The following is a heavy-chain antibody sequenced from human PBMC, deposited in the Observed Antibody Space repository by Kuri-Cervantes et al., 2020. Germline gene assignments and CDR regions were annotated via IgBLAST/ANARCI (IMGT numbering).Heavy chain of an antibody. J-gene: IGHJ6*02. Sequence: LRLSCTVSGGSISSGDYYWSWIRQPPGKGLEWIGYIYYSGSTYYNPSLKSRVTISVDTSKNQFSLKLSSVTAADTAVYYCARSPAGGYGDYFWGVWSPAGLGGMDVWGQGTTVTVSS. CDR1: GGSISSGDYY. CDR3: ARSPAGGYGDYFWGVWSPAGLGGMDV. V-gene: IGHV4-30-4*01. D-gene: IGHD4-17*01. CDR2: IYYSGST.